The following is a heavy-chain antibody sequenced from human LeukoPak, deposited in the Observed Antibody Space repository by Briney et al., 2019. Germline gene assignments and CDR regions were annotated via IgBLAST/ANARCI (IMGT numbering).Heavy chain of an antibody. CDR3: AKVGNWNHGFDP. D-gene: IGHD1-14*01. CDR1: GFTFSNYG. J-gene: IGHJ5*02. V-gene: IGHV3-33*06. CDR2: IWYDGSIK. Sequence: QSGGSLRLSCAASGFTFSNYGMHWVRQAPGKGLEWVAVIWYDGSIKFYADSVKGRFTISRDNSKNTLYLQMNSLRAEDTALYYCAKVGNWNHGFDPWGQGTLVTVSS.